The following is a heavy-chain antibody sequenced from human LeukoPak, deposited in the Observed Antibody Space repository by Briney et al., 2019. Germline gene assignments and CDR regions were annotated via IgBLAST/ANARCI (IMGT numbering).Heavy chain of an antibody. CDR2: IYYSGTI. V-gene: IGHV4-30-4*01. CDR3: AGVLVGAIGNYFDY. D-gene: IGHD1-26*01. J-gene: IGHJ4*02. CDR1: RGSISSGDFF. Sequence: SETLSLTCTVSRGSISSGDFFWSWIRQPPGKGLEWIGHIYYSGTIYYNPSLRSRVIISVDTSKNQFSLKLTSVTAADTAVYYCAGVLVGAIGNYFDYWGQGTLVTVSS.